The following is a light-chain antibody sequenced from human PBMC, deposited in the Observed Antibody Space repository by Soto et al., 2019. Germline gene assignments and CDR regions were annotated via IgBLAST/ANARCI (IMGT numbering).Light chain of an antibody. CDR3: NSDTGSSPYV. J-gene: IGLJ1*01. CDR2: GVN. CDR1: SSDIARYNS. Sequence: QSVLAQPASVSGSPGQSITISCTGTSSDIARYNSVSWYQQHPGKAPKLIIYGVNYRPSGVSDRFSGSKSGNTASLTISGLQAEDEADYYCNSDTGSSPYVFGIGTKLTVL. V-gene: IGLV2-14*01.